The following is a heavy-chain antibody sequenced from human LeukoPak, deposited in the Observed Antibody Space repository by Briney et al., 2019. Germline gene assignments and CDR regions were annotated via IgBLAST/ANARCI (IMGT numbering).Heavy chain of an antibody. D-gene: IGHD3-10*01. CDR1: GYTLTELS. Sequence: ASVKVSCKVSGYTLTELSMHWVRQAPGKGLEWMGGFDPEDGETIYAQKFQGRVTMSEDTSTDTAYMELSSLRSEDTAVYYCATAAGYYGSGSQYYFDYWGQGTLVTVSS. CDR3: ATAAGYYGSGSQYYFDY. J-gene: IGHJ4*02. CDR2: FDPEDGET. V-gene: IGHV1-24*01.